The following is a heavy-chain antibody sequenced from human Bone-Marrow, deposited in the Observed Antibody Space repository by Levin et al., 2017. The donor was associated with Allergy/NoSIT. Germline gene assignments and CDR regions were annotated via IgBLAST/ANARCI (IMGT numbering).Heavy chain of an antibody. V-gene: IGHV3-23*01. CDR3: AKENLATGFEDY. CDR2: ISDSGGST. D-gene: IGHD3-9*01. Sequence: GGSLRLSCLASGFTFSTYAMSWVRQAPGKGLEWVSAISDSGGSTYYADSVNGRFTISRDNSKNTVYLQMSSLRADDTAVYYCAKENLATGFEDYWGQGTLVTVSS. CDR1: GFTFSTYA. J-gene: IGHJ4*02.